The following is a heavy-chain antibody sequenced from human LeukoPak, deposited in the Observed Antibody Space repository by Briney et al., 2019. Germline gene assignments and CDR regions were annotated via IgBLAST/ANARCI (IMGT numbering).Heavy chain of an antibody. CDR1: GYTFTSYD. J-gene: IGHJ5*02. CDR3: ARDDFWSGYYTGVSPKNWFDP. CDR2: MNPNSGNT. D-gene: IGHD3-3*01. Sequence: ASVKVSCKASGYTFTSYDINWVRQATGQGLEWMGWMNPNSGNTGYAQKFQGRVTMTRNTSISTAYMELSSLRSEDTAVYYCARDDFWSGYYTGVSPKNWFDPWGQGTLVTVSS. V-gene: IGHV1-8*01.